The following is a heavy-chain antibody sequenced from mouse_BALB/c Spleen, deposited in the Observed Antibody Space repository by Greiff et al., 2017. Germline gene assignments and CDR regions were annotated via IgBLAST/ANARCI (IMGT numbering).Heavy chain of an antibody. V-gene: IGHV1-5*01. CDR1: GYSFTSYW. Sequence: VQLKESGTVLARPGASVKMSCKASGYSFTSYWMHWVKQRPGQGLEWIGAIYPGNSDTSYNQKFKGKAKLTAVTSASTAYMELSSLTNEDSAVYYCTRCDYYGGWYFDVWGAGTTVTVSA. J-gene: IGHJ1*01. D-gene: IGHD1-1*01. CDR3: TRCDYYGGWYFDV. CDR2: IYPGNSDT.